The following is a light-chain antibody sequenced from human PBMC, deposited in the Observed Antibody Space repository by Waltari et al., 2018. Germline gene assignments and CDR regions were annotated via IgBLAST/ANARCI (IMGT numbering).Light chain of an antibody. Sequence: EIVLMQSPGTLSLSPGESATLPCRAIQSVSGNYLAWYQHKPGQAPRLLIYDGFRRATGIPDRFSGSGSGTDFTLTISRLEPEDFAVYYCQQYAGSPLTFGQGTKLEIE. V-gene: IGKV3-20*01. CDR2: DGF. CDR1: QSVSGNY. CDR3: QQYAGSPLT. J-gene: IGKJ2*01.